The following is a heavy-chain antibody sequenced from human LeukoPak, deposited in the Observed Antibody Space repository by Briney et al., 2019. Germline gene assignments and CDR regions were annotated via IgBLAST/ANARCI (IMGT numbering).Heavy chain of an antibody. Sequence: GASVKVSCKASGYTFTTYGIAWVRQAPGQGLEWMGWISGFNGNTNYAQKVQDRLTMTTDTSTSTAYMELRSLASDDTAVYYCARGTRYCSSSMCFAGIYHFDYWGQGTLVNVSS. V-gene: IGHV1-18*01. J-gene: IGHJ4*02. CDR1: GYTFTTYG. CDR3: ARGTRYCSSSMCFAGIYHFDY. D-gene: IGHD2-2*01. CDR2: ISGFNGNT.